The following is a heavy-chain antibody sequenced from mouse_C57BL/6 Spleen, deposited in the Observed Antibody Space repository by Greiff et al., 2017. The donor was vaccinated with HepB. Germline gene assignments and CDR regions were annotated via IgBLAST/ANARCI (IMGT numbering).Heavy chain of an antibody. CDR1: GYTFTSYW. D-gene: IGHD2-5*01. CDR2: IDPSDSYT. Sequence: QVQLQQPGAELVMPGASVKLSCKASGYTFTSYWMHWVKQRPGQGLEWIGEIDPSDSYTNYNQKFKGKSTVTVDKSSSTAYMQLSSLTSEDSAVYYCARGDSNLDYWGQGTTLTVSS. J-gene: IGHJ2*01. CDR3: ARGDSNLDY. V-gene: IGHV1-69*01.